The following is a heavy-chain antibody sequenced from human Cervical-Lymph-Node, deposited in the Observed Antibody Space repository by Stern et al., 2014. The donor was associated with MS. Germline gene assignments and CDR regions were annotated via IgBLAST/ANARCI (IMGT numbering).Heavy chain of an antibody. Sequence: QVQLQESGPGLVKPSQTLSLTCTVSGGSMNSRPYYWNWLRQPAGKALEWIGRIYISGSTNYNPSLERRVTISIETSKNQLSLKRGSVTAADTAVYYCAREGETSDFFPFDYWGQGAQVIVSS. CDR3: AREGETSDFFPFDY. CDR1: GGSMNSRPYY. D-gene: IGHD3/OR15-3a*01. CDR2: IYISGST. J-gene: IGHJ4*02. V-gene: IGHV4-61*02.